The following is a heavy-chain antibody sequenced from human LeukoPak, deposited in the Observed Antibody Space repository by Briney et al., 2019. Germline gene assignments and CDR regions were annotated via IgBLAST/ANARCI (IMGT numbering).Heavy chain of an antibody. D-gene: IGHD3-3*01. CDR2: ISGSGGST. V-gene: IGHV3-23*01. Sequence: GGSLRLSCEASGFTFSSYAMSWVRQAPGKGLEWVSAISGSGGSTYYADSVKGRFTISRDNSKNTLYLQMNGLRAEDTAVYYCAKDHALLRSGGFDPWGQGTLVTVSS. CDR3: AKDHALLRSGGFDP. CDR1: GFTFSSYA. J-gene: IGHJ5*02.